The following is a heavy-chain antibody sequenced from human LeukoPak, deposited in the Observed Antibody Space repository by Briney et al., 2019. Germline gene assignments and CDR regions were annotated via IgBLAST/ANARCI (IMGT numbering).Heavy chain of an antibody. V-gene: IGHV4-31*03. D-gene: IGHD3-22*01. CDR3: ARDRHYYVSSGYYVT. CDR1: GGSISSGGYY. Sequence: PSQTLSLTCTVSGGSISSGGYYWSWIRQPPGMGLEWIGYIYKSGSTHYNPSLESRVTISVDTSKNQFSLKLSSVTAADTAVYYCARDRHYYVSSGYYVTWGQGTLVTVSS. J-gene: IGHJ5*02. CDR2: IYKSGST.